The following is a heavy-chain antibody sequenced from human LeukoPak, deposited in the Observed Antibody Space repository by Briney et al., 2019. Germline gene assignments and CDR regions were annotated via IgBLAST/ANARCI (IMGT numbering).Heavy chain of an antibody. Sequence: GGSLTLSCAASGFTLTNFGMNWVRQTPGKGLMWVSRIQTDGSTRYAESVKGRFTISRDNAKNTVYLQMNTLSAEDTAIYYCARGLHWNDFNWFDSWGQGTLVTVPS. CDR1: GFTLTNFG. CDR2: IQTDGST. D-gene: IGHD1-1*01. J-gene: IGHJ5*01. V-gene: IGHV3-74*01. CDR3: ARGLHWNDFNWFDS.